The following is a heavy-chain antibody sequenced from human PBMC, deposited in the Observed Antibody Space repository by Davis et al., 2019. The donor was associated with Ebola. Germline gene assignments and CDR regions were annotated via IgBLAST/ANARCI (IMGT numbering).Heavy chain of an antibody. J-gene: IGHJ5*02. Sequence: SETLSLTCTVSGGSISSYYWSWIRQPPGKGLEWIGYIYYSGSTNYNPSLKSRVTITADTSKNQFSLRLRSVTAADTAVYYCARDHIPAASRGWFDPWGQGTLVTVS. CDR2: IYYSGST. D-gene: IGHD2-2*01. CDR1: GGSISSYY. CDR3: ARDHIPAASRGWFDP. V-gene: IGHV4-59*12.